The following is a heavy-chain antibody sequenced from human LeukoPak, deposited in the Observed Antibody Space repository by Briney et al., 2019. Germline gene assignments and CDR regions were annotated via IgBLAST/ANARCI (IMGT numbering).Heavy chain of an antibody. J-gene: IGHJ3*01. CDR1: GGSFTGYY. D-gene: IGHD1-26*01. Sequence: SETLSLTCAVFGGSFTGYYWSWIRQPPGKGLEWIGEINFSGSTNYNPSLKSRVTISVDTSKDQFSLKLSSVTAADTAIYYCARGGSYYLYAFDVWGQGTMVTVSS. V-gene: IGHV4-34*01. CDR3: ARGGSYYLYAFDV. CDR2: INFSGST.